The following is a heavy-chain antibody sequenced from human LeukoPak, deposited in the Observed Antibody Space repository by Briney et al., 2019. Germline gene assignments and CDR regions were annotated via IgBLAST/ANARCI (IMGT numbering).Heavy chain of an antibody. Sequence: ASVKVSCKASGYTFTSYDINWVRQAIGQGLEWMGWMNPNSGNTGYAQKFQGRVTMTRNTSISTVYMELSSLRSEDTAVYYCARGRGYCSSTSCYYFDYWGQGTLVTVSS. D-gene: IGHD2-2*01. J-gene: IGHJ4*02. CDR3: ARGRGYCSSTSCYYFDY. CDR2: MNPNSGNT. V-gene: IGHV1-8*01. CDR1: GYTFTSYD.